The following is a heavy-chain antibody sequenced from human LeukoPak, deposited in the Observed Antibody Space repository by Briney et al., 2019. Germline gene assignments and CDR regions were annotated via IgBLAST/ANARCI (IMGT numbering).Heavy chain of an antibody. J-gene: IGHJ4*02. V-gene: IGHV4-61*10. D-gene: IGHD3-22*01. Sequence: SETLSLTCTVSGASLSSGSYYWSWIRQPAGKGLEWIGYIYYSGSTNYNPSLKSRVTISVDTSKNQFSLKLSSVTAADTAVYYCAREYDYYYDYWGQGTLVTVSS. CDR2: IYYSGST. CDR3: AREYDYYYDY. CDR1: GASLSSGSYY.